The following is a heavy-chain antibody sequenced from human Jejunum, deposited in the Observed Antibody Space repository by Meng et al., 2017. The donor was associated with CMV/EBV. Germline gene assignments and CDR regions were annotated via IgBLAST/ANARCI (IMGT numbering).Heavy chain of an antibody. J-gene: IGHJ5*02. CDR2: IYYTGGT. CDR1: GGSISGYY. V-gene: IGHV4-59*01. CDR3: ARVRGGFDP. Sequence: LTCTVSGGSISGYYWSWIRQPPGKGLECVGYIYYTGGTNYNPSLESRASIALDRSKSQISLKLTSVTAADTAVYYCARVRGGFDPWGQGTLVTVSS.